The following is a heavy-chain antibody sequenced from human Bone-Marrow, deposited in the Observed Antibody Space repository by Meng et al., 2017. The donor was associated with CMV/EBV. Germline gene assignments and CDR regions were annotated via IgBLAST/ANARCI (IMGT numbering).Heavy chain of an antibody. J-gene: IGHJ6*02. Sequence: GGSLRLSCAASGFTFSSYWMSWVRQAPGKGLEWVANIKQDGSEKYYGDSVKGRFTISRDNAKNSLYLQMNSLRAEDTAVYYCARTPTVTTYTYYYYGMDVWGQGTTVTVSS. CDR2: IKQDGSEK. CDR3: ARTPTVTTYTYYYYGMDV. V-gene: IGHV3-7*01. D-gene: IGHD4-11*01. CDR1: GFTFSSYW.